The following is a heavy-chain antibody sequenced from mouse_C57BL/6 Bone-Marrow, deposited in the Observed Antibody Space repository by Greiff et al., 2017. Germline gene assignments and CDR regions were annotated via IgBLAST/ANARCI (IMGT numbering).Heavy chain of an antibody. CDR1: GYTFTSYW. CDR2: IYPGSGST. V-gene: IGHV1-55*01. D-gene: IGHD1-1*01. J-gene: IGHJ3*01. Sequence: QVQLQQSGAELVKPGASVKMSCKASGYTFTSYWITWVKQRPGQGLEWIGDIYPGSGSTNYNEKFKSKATLTVDTSSSTAYMQLSSLPSADSAVYYCARGGYDGSTWLAYWGQGTLVTVSA. CDR3: ARGGYDGSTWLAY.